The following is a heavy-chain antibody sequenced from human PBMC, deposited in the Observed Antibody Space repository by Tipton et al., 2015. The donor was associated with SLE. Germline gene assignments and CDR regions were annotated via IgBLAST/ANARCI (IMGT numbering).Heavy chain of an antibody. V-gene: IGHV3-53*04. D-gene: IGHD1-1*01. CDR2: ALNSDYI. CDR1: GFIVSSNY. J-gene: IGHJ6*03. CDR3: AVSTGDPNYCQYCMDV. Sequence: VQLVQSGGGLVQPGGSLRLSCAASGFIVSSNYMNWVRQAPGEGLEWVSSVALNSDYIDYADSVRGRFTISRDHAENSLNLQMNSLRVEDTALYYCAVSTGDPNYCQYCMDVWGQGTTVTVSS.